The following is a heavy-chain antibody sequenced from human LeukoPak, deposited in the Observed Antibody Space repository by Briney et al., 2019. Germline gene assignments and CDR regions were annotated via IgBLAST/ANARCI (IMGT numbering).Heavy chain of an antibody. CDR1: GFTFSSYA. Sequence: PGGSLRLSCAASGFTFSSYAMSWVRQAPGKGLEWVSAISGSGGSTYYADSVKGRFTISRDNSKNTLSLQKNAVRAEARAVYYCAKLQVPIYYQGHGTLVTVSS. CDR3: AKLQVPIYY. CDR2: ISGSGGST. V-gene: IGHV3-23*01. D-gene: IGHD5-24*01. J-gene: IGHJ4*01.